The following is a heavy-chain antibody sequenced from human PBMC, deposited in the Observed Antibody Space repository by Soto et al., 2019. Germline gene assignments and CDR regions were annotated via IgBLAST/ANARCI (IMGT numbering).Heavy chain of an antibody. V-gene: IGHV1-8*01. Sequence: QVQLVQSGAEVREPGASVKVSCKASGYSLTSLDINWVRQTAGQGLEWMGWMEPSNGSTGYAQKFQGRVTMTRDTSRIPAYMELTTLSPDDAAFYSCARGVFAGVGYWGRGPLVIVSS. J-gene: IGHJ4*02. CDR3: ARGVFAGVGY. CDR2: MEPSNGST. CDR1: GYSLTSLD.